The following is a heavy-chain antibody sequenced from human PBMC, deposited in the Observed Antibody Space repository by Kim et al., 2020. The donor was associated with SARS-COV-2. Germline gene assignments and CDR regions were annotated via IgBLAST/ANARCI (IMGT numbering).Heavy chain of an antibody. CDR1: GGSFSGYY. Sequence: SETLSLTCAVYGGSFSGYYWSWIRQPPGKGLEWIGEINHSGSTNYNPSLKSRVTISVDTSKNQFSLKLSSVTAADTAVYYCARSHDSSGFDLWGRGTLVT. J-gene: IGHJ2*01. CDR3: ARSHDSSGFDL. V-gene: IGHV4-34*01. CDR2: INHSGST. D-gene: IGHD3-22*01.